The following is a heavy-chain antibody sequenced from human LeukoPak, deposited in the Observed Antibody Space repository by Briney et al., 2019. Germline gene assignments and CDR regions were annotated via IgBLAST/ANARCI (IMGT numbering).Heavy chain of an antibody. CDR3: ARGRYDIYGVAGRRGYYYYMDV. Sequence: PSETLSLTCAVYGGSFSGYYWSWIRQPPGKELEWIGEINHSGSTNYNPSLKSRVTISVDTSKNQFSLKLSSVTAADRAVYYCARGRYDIYGVAGRRGYYYYMDVWGKGTTITVSS. D-gene: IGHD3-9*01. V-gene: IGHV4-34*01. CDR1: GGSFSGYY. CDR2: INHSGST. J-gene: IGHJ6*03.